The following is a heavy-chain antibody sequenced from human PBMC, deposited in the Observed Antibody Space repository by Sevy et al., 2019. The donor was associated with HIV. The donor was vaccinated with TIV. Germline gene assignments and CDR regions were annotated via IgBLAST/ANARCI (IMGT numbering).Heavy chain of an antibody. J-gene: IGHJ4*02. D-gene: IGHD6-19*01. CDR3: ARVTAVADLYFDY. CDR1: GFTFSDHY. V-gene: IGHV3-72*01. Sequence: GGCLRLSCAASGFTFSDHYMDWVRQAPGKGLEWVGRIRNKANSHTTEYAASVKGRFTISRDDSKNSLYLQMNSLKTEDTAVYYCARVTAVADLYFDYWGQGTLVTVSS. CDR2: IRNKANSHTT.